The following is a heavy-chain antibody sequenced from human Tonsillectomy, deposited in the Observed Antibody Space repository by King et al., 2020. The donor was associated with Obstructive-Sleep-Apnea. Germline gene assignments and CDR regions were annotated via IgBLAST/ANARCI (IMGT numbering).Heavy chain of an antibody. CDR2: ISYDGSNK. V-gene: IGHV3-30*04. Sequence: VQLVESGGGVVQPGRSLRLSCAASGFTFSSYAMHWVRQAPGKGLEWVAVISYDGSNKYYADSVKGRFTISRDNSKNTLYLQMNSLRAEDTAVYYCARDHHVVLVAATIYGMDVWGQGTTVTVSS. J-gene: IGHJ6*02. D-gene: IGHD2-15*01. CDR1: GFTFSSYA. CDR3: ARDHHVVLVAATIYGMDV.